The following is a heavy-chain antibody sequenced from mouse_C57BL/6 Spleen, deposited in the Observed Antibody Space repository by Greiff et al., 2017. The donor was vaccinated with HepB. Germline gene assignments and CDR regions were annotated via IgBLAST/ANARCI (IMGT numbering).Heavy chain of an antibody. D-gene: IGHD6-2*01. Sequence: VQLQESGAELVRPGTSVKVSCKASGYAFTNYLIEWVKQRPGQGLEWIGVINPGSGGTNYNEKFKGKATLTADKSSSTVYMQLSSLTTEDSAVYFCARSLPRAMDYWGQGTSVTVSS. CDR3: ARSLPRAMDY. CDR2: INPGSGGT. CDR1: GYAFTNYL. V-gene: IGHV1-54*01. J-gene: IGHJ4*01.